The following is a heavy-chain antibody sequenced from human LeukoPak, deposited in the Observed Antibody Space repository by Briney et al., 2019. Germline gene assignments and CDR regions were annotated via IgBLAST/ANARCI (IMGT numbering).Heavy chain of an antibody. CDR2: ISAYNGNT. Sequence: ASVKVSCKASGYTFTSYGISWVRQAPGQGLEWMGWISAYNGNTNYAQKLQGRVTMTTDTSTSTAYMELRSLRSDDTAVYYCAREGAHCTNGVCQSYYCYYMDVWGKGTTVTVSS. CDR1: GYTFTSYG. J-gene: IGHJ6*03. CDR3: AREGAHCTNGVCQSYYCYYMDV. D-gene: IGHD2-8*01. V-gene: IGHV1-18*01.